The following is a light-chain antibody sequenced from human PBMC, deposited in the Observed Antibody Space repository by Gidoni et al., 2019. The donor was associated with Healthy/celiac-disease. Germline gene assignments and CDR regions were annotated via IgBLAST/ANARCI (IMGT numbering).Light chain of an antibody. CDR1: SSDAGGYNY. J-gene: IGLJ3*02. Sequence: QSALTQPRSVSGSLGRSVTISCTGTSSDAGGYNYVSWYQQHPGKAPKLMIYDVSKRPSGVPDRFSGSKSGNTASLTSSGLQAEDEADYYCCSYAGSYTLGVFGGGTKLTVL. CDR2: DVS. CDR3: CSYAGSYTLGV. V-gene: IGLV2-11*01.